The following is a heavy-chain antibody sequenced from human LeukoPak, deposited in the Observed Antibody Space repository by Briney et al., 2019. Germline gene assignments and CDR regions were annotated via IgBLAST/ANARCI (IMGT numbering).Heavy chain of an antibody. CDR2: ISSRGSYI. CDR3: TKDGRVASAINRPTYYYGMDV. V-gene: IGHV3-21*01. CDR1: GFTFSDYT. J-gene: IGHJ6*02. D-gene: IGHD5-18*01. Sequence: GASLRLSCAASGFTFSDYTINWVRQAPGKGLEWVSCISSRGSYIYYADSVKGRFTISRDNADNSLYLQMNSLRAEDTAVYYCTKDGRVASAINRPTYYYGMDVWGQGTTVIVSS.